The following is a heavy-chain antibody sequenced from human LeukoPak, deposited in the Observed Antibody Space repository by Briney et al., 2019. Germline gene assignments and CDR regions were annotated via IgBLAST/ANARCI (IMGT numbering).Heavy chain of an antibody. CDR2: IYSSGSV. CDR3: ARDKGPPAGRAFDI. Sequence: SETLSLTCTVSGGSTNNYYWNWIRQSPWKGLEWIGCIYSSGSVNYNPSLTSRATISVDTSQNQFSLELSSVTAADTAVYYCARDKGPPAGRAFDIWGQGTMVTVSS. J-gene: IGHJ3*02. D-gene: IGHD6-25*01. V-gene: IGHV4-59*01. CDR1: GGSTNNYY.